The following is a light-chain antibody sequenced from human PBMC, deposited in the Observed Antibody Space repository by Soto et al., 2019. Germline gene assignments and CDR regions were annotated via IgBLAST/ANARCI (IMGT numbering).Light chain of an antibody. CDR3: QQYGSLPVT. CDR1: QSVSSSY. J-gene: IGKJ3*01. CDR2: AAS. V-gene: IGKV3-20*01. Sequence: EIVLTQSPGTLSLSPGERATLSCRASQSVSSSYLAWYQQKPGQAPRLLIYAASSRATGIPDRFSGSGSGTDFTLTISRLEPEDFAVYYCQQYGSLPVTFGPGTKVDIK.